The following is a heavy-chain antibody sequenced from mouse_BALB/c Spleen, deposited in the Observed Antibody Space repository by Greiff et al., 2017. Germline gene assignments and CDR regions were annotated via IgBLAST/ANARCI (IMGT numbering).Heavy chain of an antibody. CDR2: ISSGGSYT. Sequence: DVKLVESGGGLVKPGGSLKLSCAASGFTFSSYAMSWVRQSPEKRLEWVAEISSGGSYTYYPDTVTGRFTISRDNAKNTLYLEMSSLRSEDTAMYYCARGGYYGSSGDYYFDYWGQGTTLTVSS. CDR3: ARGGYYGSSGDYYFDY. CDR1: GFTFSSYA. D-gene: IGHD1-1*01. V-gene: IGHV5-9-4*01. J-gene: IGHJ2*01.